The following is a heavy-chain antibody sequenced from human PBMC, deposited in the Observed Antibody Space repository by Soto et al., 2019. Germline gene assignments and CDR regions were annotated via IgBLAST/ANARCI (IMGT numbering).Heavy chain of an antibody. CDR3: ARGLDTAMAICAY. CDR1: GFTFSSYA. J-gene: IGHJ4*02. V-gene: IGHV3-30-3*01. D-gene: IGHD5-18*01. Sequence: GGSLRLSCAASGFTFSSYAMHWVRQAPGKGLEWVAVISYDGSNKYYADSVKGRFTISRDNSKNTLYLQMNSLRAEDTAVYYCARGLDTAMAICAYWGQGTLVTVYS. CDR2: ISYDGSNK.